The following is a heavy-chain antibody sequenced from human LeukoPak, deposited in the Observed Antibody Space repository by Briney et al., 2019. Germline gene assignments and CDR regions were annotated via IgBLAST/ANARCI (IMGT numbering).Heavy chain of an antibody. CDR3: ARAHSSSWYYFDY. CDR2: IYYSGST. CDR1: GGSISSGGYY. J-gene: IGHJ4*02. D-gene: IGHD6-13*01. Sequence: SETLSLTCTVSGGSISSGGYYWGWIRQHPGKGLEWIGYIYYSGSTYYNPSLKSRVTISVDTSKSQFSLNLSSVNAADTAVYYCARAHSSSWYYFDYWGQGTLVTVSS. V-gene: IGHV4-31*03.